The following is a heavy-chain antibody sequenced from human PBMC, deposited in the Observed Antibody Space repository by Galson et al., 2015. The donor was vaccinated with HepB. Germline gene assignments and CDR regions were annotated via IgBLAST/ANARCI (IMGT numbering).Heavy chain of an antibody. CDR2: INHSGST. D-gene: IGHD3-10*01. CDR3: ARDGSYYGSGSYYKPSYYYYGMDV. V-gene: IGHV4-34*01. J-gene: IGHJ6*02. CDR1: GGSFSGYY. Sequence: SLTCAVYGGSFSGYYWSWIRQPPGKGLEWIGEINHSGSTNYNPSLKSRVTISVDTSKNQFSLKLSSVTAADTAVYYCARDGSYYGSGSYYKPSYYYYGMDVWGQGTTVTVSS.